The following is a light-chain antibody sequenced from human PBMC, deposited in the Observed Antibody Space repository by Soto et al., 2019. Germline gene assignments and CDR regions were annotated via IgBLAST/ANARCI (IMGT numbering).Light chain of an antibody. V-gene: IGKV1-5*03. CDR2: KAS. J-gene: IGKJ2*01. Sequence: DIQMTQSPSTLYASVGDRVTITCRASQSISPWLAWYQQKPGKAPKILIYKASSLESGVPSRFSGSDSGTELTLTISSLQPDDFATYYCQQYKTYSRTFGQGTKLEIK. CDR1: QSISPW. CDR3: QQYKTYSRT.